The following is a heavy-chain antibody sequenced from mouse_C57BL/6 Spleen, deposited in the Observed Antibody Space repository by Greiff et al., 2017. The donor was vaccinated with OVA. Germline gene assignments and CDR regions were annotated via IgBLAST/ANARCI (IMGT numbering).Heavy chain of an antibody. CDR2: INPYNGGT. CDR3: ARVATVVAPDYYAMDY. D-gene: IGHD1-1*01. J-gene: IGHJ4*01. Sequence: VQLQQSGPVLVKPGASVKMSCKASGYTFTDYYMNWVKQSHGKSLEWIGVINPYNGGTSYNQKFKGKATLTVDKSSSTAYMELNSLTSEDSAVYYCARVATVVAPDYYAMDYWGQGTSVTVSS. V-gene: IGHV1-19*01. CDR1: GYTFTDYY.